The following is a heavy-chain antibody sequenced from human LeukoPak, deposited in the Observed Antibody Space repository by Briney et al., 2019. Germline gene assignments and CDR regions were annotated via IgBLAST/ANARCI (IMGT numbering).Heavy chain of an antibody. V-gene: IGHV4-39*07. D-gene: IGHD6-13*01. CDR3: ARDILATSIAAPYY. J-gene: IGHJ4*02. CDR1: GGSISGSSNY. CDR2: IYYTGST. Sequence: PSETLSLTCTVSGGSISGSSNYWGWIRQPPGKGLEWIGSIYYTGSTYYNPSLKSRVTMSVDTSKNQFSLRLSSVNAADTAVYYCARDILATSIAAPYYWGQGTLVTVSS.